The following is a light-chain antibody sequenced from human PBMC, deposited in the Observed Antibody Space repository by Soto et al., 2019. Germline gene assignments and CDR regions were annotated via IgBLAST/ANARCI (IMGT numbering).Light chain of an antibody. CDR1: QSVDSSY. CDR3: QQYGSSLYT. Sequence: EIVLTQSPGTLSLSPGERATLSCRASQSVDSSYLAWYQQKPGQAPRLLISGTSNRATGIPDRFSGSGSGTDFTLTISRLEPEDFAVYYCQQYGSSLYTFGQGTKVQIK. J-gene: IGKJ2*01. CDR2: GTS. V-gene: IGKV3-20*01.